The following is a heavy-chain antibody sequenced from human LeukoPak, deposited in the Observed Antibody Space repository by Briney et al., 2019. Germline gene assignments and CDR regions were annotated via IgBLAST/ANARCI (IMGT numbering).Heavy chain of an antibody. CDR3: ARRRITMIVVVIRVRDAFDI. V-gene: IGHV4-34*01. CDR2: INHSGST. D-gene: IGHD3-22*01. Sequence: SETLSLTCAVYGGSFSGYYWSWIRQPPGKGLEWIGEINHSGSTNYNPSLKSRVTISVDTSKNQFSLKLSSVTAADTAVYYCARRRITMIVVVIRVRDAFDIWGQGTMVTVSS. CDR1: GGSFSGYY. J-gene: IGHJ3*02.